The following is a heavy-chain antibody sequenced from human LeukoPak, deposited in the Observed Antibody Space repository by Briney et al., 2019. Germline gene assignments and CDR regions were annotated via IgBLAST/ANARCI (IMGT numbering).Heavy chain of an antibody. J-gene: IGHJ4*02. CDR2: ISGGGGDT. V-gene: IGHV3-23*01. Sequence: GGSLILSCAASGFTFSSYTMNWVRQAPGKGLEWVSAISGGGGDTYYADSAEGRFTISRDNSKNTLYLQMNSLRAEDTAVYYCAKGGIQQWFKVHSDFWGQGTVVTVSS. CDR3: AKGGIQQWFKVHSDF. CDR1: GFTFSSYT. D-gene: IGHD5-18*01.